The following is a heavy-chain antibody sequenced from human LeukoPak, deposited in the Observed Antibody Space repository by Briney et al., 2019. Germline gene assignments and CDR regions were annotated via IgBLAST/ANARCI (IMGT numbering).Heavy chain of an antibody. D-gene: IGHD6-13*01. V-gene: IGHV3-53*01. CDR1: GFTVSSNY. CDR3: ARAGVGSSSWSAFDI. Sequence: GGSLRLSCAASGFTVSSNYMSWVRQAPGKGLEWVSVIYSGGSTYYADSVKGRFTISRDNSKNTLYLQMNSLRAEDTAVYYCARAGVGSSSWSAFDIWGQGTMVTVSS. J-gene: IGHJ3*02. CDR2: IYSGGST.